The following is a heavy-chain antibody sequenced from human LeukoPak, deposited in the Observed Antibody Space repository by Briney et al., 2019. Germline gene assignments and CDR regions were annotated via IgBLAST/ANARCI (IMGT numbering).Heavy chain of an antibody. J-gene: IGHJ3*02. Sequence: SQTLSLTCAVSGGSISSGSYSWSWIRQPAGKGLEWIGRIYTSGSTNYNPSLKSRVTISVDTSKNQFSLKLSSVTAADTAVYYCARGKRTDAFDIWGQGTMVTVSS. CDR2: IYTSGST. V-gene: IGHV4-61*02. CDR3: ARGKRTDAFDI. CDR1: GGSISSGSYS.